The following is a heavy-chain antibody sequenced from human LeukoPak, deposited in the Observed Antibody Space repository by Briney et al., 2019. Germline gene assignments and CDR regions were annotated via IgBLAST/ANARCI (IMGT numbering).Heavy chain of an antibody. D-gene: IGHD3-22*01. J-gene: IGHJ4*02. CDR3: AKDISGGDSSGYYDY. CDR2: ISWDGGST. V-gene: IGHV3-43D*04. Sequence: PGGFLRLSCAASGFTFDDYAMHWVRQAPGKGLEWVSLISWDGGSTYYADSVKGRFTISRDNSKNSLYLQMNSLRAEDTALYYCAKDISGGDSSGYYDYWGQGTLVTVSS. CDR1: GFTFDDYA.